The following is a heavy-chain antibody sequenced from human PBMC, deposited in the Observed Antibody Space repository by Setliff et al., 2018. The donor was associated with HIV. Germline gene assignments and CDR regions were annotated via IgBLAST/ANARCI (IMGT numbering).Heavy chain of an antibody. CDR2: VNPKNGDT. CDR1: GYAFNGYN. D-gene: IGHD3-10*01. J-gene: IGHJ4*02. Sequence: ASVKVSCKASGYAFNGYNVHWVRQAPGQGLEWMGWVNPKNGDTSYAQKLQGRATMASDTSINTSYMELSSLRSDDTAIYYCARAAGLWFGEPFDYWGQGSLVTVSS. CDR3: ARAAGLWFGEPFDY. V-gene: IGHV1-2*02.